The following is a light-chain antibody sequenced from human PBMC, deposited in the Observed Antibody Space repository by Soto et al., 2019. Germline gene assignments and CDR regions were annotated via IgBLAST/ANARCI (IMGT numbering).Light chain of an antibody. Sequence: QSALTQPPSASGSPGQSVTISCTGTSSDVGGYNYVSWYQQHPSKAPKLMISEVNKRPSGVPDRFSGSKSGNTASLTVSGLQAEDEADYYCSSYAGSRIVVFGGGTKLTVL. CDR1: SSDVGGYNY. CDR3: SSYAGSRIVV. V-gene: IGLV2-8*01. CDR2: EVN. J-gene: IGLJ2*01.